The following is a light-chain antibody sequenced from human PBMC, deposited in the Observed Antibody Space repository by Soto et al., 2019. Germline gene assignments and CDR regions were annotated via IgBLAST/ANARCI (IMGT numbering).Light chain of an antibody. J-gene: IGKJ5*01. CDR1: QTISSW. Sequence: DIQMTQSPSTLSGSVGDRVTIPCRATQTISSWLAWYQQKPGKAPKLLIYKASSLESGVPLRFSGSESGTEFTLTITSLQPDDFATYFCQQYHTYPITFGQGTRLEI. CDR3: QQYHTYPIT. CDR2: KAS. V-gene: IGKV1-5*03.